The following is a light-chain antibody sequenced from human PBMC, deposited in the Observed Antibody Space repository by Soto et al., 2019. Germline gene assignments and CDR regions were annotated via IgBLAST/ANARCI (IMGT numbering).Light chain of an antibody. J-gene: IGKJ4*01. Sequence: EIVMTQSTATLSVSPGERATLSCRASQSVSRNLAWCQQKPGQAPRLLIYDASTRATGIPARFSGSGSGTEFTLTINSLQSEDFAVYYCQQYNSWPLTFGGGTKVEIK. CDR2: DAS. CDR1: QSVSRN. CDR3: QQYNSWPLT. V-gene: IGKV3-15*01.